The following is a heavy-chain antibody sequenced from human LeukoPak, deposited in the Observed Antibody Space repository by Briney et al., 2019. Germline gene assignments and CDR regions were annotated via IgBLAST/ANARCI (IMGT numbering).Heavy chain of an antibody. CDR2: ISYDGSNK. D-gene: IGHD4-17*01. J-gene: IGHJ3*02. V-gene: IGHV3-30-3*01. CDR3: ARAAVGALRYDAFDI. CDR1: GFTFSSYA. Sequence: GRSLRLSCAASGFTFSSYAMHWVRQAPGKGLEWVAVISYDGSNKYYADSEKGRFTISRDNSKNTLYLQMNSLRAEDTAVYYCARAAVGALRYDAFDIWGQGTMVTVSS.